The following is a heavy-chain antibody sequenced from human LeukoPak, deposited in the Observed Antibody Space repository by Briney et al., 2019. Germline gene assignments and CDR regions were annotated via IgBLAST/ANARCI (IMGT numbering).Heavy chain of an antibody. D-gene: IGHD3-10*01. CDR2: TYTSGST. J-gene: IGHJ2*01. Sequence: SETLSLTCTVSGGSISSYYWSWIRQPAGKGLEWIGRTYTSGSTNYNPSLKSRVTMSVDTSKNQFSLKLSSVTAADTAVYYCASYAGFGEYWYFDLWGRGTLVTVSS. CDR1: GGSISSYY. CDR3: ASYAGFGEYWYFDL. V-gene: IGHV4-4*07.